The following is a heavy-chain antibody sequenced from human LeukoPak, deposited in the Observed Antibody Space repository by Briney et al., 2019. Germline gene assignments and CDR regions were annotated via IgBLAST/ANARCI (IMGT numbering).Heavy chain of an antibody. CDR1: GFTFSSYA. CDR3: AREYPTYYFDY. D-gene: IGHD2-2*02. J-gene: IGHJ4*02. Sequence: PGGSLRLSCAASGFTFSSYAMHWVRQAPGKGLEWVAVISYDGSNKYYADSVKGRFAISRDNSKNTLYLQMNSLRAEDTAVYYCAREYPTYYFDYWGQGTLVTVSS. V-gene: IGHV3-30*09. CDR2: ISYDGSNK.